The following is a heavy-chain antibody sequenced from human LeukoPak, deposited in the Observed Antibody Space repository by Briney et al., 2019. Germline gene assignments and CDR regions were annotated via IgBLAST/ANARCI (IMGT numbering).Heavy chain of an antibody. J-gene: IGHJ4*02. CDR3: ARDASRGFDT. V-gene: IGHV3-7*01. Sequence: PGGPLRLSCAPSGFTFSRYWMTWVRQTPGKGLEWVASIKDDGRQKYYVDSVKGRFTVSRDNAKSSAYLQMDSLRVEDTALYYCARDASRGFDTWGQGTLVTVPS. D-gene: IGHD5-24*01. CDR1: GFTFSRYW. CDR2: IKDDGRQK.